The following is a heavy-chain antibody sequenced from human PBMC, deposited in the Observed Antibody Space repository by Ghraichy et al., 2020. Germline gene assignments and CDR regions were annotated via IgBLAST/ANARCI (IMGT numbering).Heavy chain of an antibody. Sequence: GGSLRLSCTASGFTFSSYWMNWVRQAPGKGLEWVANIKEDGSEKNYVDSGKGLFTISRDNTKNSLYLQLNSLRPEDTAVYYCATLRFLERWGQGTLVTVSS. D-gene: IGHD3-3*01. CDR1: GFTFSSYW. CDR3: ATLRFLER. V-gene: IGHV3-7*01. J-gene: IGHJ1*01. CDR2: IKEDGSEK.